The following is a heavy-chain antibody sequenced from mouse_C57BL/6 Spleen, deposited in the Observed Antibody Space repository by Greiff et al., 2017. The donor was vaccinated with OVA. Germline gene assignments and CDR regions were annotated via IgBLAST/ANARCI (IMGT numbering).Heavy chain of an antibody. V-gene: IGHV7-3*01. CDR1: GFTFTDYY. Sequence: EVQRVESGGGLVQPGGSLSLSCAASGFTFTDYYMSWVRQPPGKALEWLGFIRNKANGYTTEYSASVKGRFTISRDNSQSILYLQMNALRAEDSATYYCARSGGSLDYWGQGTTLTVSS. CDR2: IRNKANGYTT. CDR3: ARSGGSLDY. J-gene: IGHJ2*01. D-gene: IGHD1-1*01.